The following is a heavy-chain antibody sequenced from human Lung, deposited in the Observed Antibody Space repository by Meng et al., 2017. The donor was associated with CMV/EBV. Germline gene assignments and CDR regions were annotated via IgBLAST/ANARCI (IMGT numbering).Heavy chain of an antibody. V-gene: IGHV3-66*02. CDR3: ARLSDPEWLPFAMDV. J-gene: IGHJ6*02. D-gene: IGHD3-3*01. CDR2: IYNEGRT. Sequence: GGSLRLXCAVSGFIVSDNYISWVRQAPGKGLECISVIYNEGRTFYVDSVKGRFTISRDNSKNTVYLQMSSLRADDTAVYFCARLSDPEWLPFAMDVWGQGTTVTVSS. CDR1: GFIVSDNY.